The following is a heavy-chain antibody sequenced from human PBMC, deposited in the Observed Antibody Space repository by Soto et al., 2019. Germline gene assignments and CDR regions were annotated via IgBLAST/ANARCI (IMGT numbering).Heavy chain of an antibody. CDR3: ARDPSATAYYYYYYGTDV. CDR1: GFTFSSYS. Sequence: EVQLVESGGGLVQPGGSLRLSCAASGFTFSSYSMNWVRQAPGKGLEWVSYISSSSSTIYYADSVKGRFTISRDNAKNSLYLQMNSLRDEDTAVYYCARDPSATAYYYYYYGTDVWGQGTTVTVSS. V-gene: IGHV3-48*02. J-gene: IGHJ6*02. D-gene: IGHD5-12*01. CDR2: ISSSSSTI.